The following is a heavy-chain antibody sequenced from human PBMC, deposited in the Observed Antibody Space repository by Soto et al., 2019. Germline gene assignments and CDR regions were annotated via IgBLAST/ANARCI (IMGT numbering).Heavy chain of an antibody. CDR3: ARDQEAGSFFPYYYGMDV. V-gene: IGHV3-48*03. CDR2: ISSSGSTI. D-gene: IGHD6-13*01. Sequence: EVPLVESGGGLVQPGGSLRLSCATSGFTFSSYEMNWVRQAPGKGLEWVSCISSSGSTIYYADSVKGRFTISRDNAKNSLYLQMDSLRAEDTAVYYCARDQEAGSFFPYYYGMDVWGQGTTVTVSS. J-gene: IGHJ6*02. CDR1: GFTFSSYE.